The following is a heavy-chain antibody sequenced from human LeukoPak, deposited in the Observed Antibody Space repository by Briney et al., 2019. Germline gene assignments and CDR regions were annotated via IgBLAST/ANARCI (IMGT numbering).Heavy chain of an antibody. CDR2: ISGNSDGT. V-gene: IGHV3-21*01. Sequence: GGSLRLSCAASGFTFSSYAMSWVRQAPGKGLEWVSAISGNSDGTYYADSVKGRFTISRDNAKNSLYLQMNSLRAEDTAVYYCARDPYYDYVWGSYRPGAFDIWGQGTMVTVSS. CDR1: GFTFSSYA. J-gene: IGHJ3*02. CDR3: ARDPYYDYVWGSYRPGAFDI. D-gene: IGHD3-16*02.